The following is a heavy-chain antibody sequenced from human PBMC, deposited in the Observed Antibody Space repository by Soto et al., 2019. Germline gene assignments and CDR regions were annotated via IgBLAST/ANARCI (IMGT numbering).Heavy chain of an antibody. J-gene: IGHJ6*02. D-gene: IGHD1-26*01. Sequence: ASVKVSCKASGYTFTNYAMHWLRQAPGQRLEWMGWINAGNGNTKDSPKFRGRVTITRDTSASTAYMELSSLRSEDTAVYYCARDQQEELGRGSYGMGFWGQGTTVTVSS. CDR1: GYTFTNYA. CDR3: ARDQQEELGRGSYGMGF. CDR2: INAGNGNT. V-gene: IGHV1-3*01.